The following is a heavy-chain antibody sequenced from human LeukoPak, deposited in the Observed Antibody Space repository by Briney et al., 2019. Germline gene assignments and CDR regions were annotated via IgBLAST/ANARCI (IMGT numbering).Heavy chain of an antibody. CDR3: ARSFSGTVIFRY. Sequence: SETLSLTCAVYGGSFSGYYWSWIRQPPGKGLEWIGEINHSGSTNCNPSLKSRVAISVDTSKNQFSLKLSSVTAADTAVYYCARSFSGTVIFRYWGQGTLVTVSS. V-gene: IGHV4-34*01. CDR2: INHSGST. J-gene: IGHJ4*02. D-gene: IGHD3/OR15-3a*01. CDR1: GGSFSGYY.